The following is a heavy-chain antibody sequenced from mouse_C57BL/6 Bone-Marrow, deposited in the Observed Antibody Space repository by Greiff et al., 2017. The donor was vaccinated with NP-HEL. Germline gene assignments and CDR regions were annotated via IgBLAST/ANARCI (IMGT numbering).Heavy chain of an antibody. V-gene: IGHV5-6*01. J-gene: IGHJ4*01. CDR2: ISSGGSYT. Sequence: EVQGVESGGDLVKPGGSLKLSCAASGFTFSSYGMSWVRQTPDQRLEWVATISSGGSYTYYPDSVKGRFTISRDNAKNTLYLQISRLKSEDTAMYYCARHGIAAVVAPYYAIDYWGQGTSVTVSS. CDR3: ARHGIAAVVAPYYAIDY. CDR1: GFTFSSYG. D-gene: IGHD1-1*01.